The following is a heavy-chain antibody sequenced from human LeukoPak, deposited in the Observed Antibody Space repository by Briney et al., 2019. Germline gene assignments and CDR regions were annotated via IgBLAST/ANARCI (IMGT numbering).Heavy chain of an antibody. J-gene: IGHJ4*02. Sequence: GGSLRLSCTASGFTFGDYAMSWVRQAPGKGLEWVGFIRSKAYGGTTEYAASVKGRFTISRDDSKSISYLQMNSLKTEDTAVYYCTRDSSGSYYDAPSYFDYWGQGTLVTVSS. D-gene: IGHD1-26*01. V-gene: IGHV3-49*04. CDR2: IRSKAYGGTT. CDR1: GFTFGDYA. CDR3: TRDSSGSYYDAPSYFDY.